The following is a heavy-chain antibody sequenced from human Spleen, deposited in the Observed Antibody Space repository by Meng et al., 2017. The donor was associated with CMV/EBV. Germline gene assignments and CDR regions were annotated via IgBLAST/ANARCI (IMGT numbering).Heavy chain of an antibody. Sequence: SETLSLTCAVYGGPFSGYYWTWIRQSPGKGLEWIGEINHNGNTNPNPSLRSRVNISVDTSKKQFSLKLSSVTAADTAVYYCARGVPPLYYDFWSGYHDAFDIWGQGTMVTVSS. V-gene: IGHV4-34*01. D-gene: IGHD3-3*01. CDR1: GGPFSGYY. CDR3: ARGVPPLYYDFWSGYHDAFDI. CDR2: INHNGNT. J-gene: IGHJ3*02.